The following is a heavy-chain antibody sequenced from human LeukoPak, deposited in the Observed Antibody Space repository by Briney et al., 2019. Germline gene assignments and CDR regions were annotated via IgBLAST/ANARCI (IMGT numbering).Heavy chain of an antibody. CDR3: ARGLRGHGY. Sequence: SETLSLTCTVSGGSISSYYWSWIRQPPGKGLEWIGEINHSGSTNYNPSLKSRVTISVDTSKNQFSLKLSSVTAADTAVYYCARGLRGHGYWGQGTLVTVSS. CDR2: INHSGST. D-gene: IGHD6-25*01. CDR1: GGSISSYY. V-gene: IGHV4-34*01. J-gene: IGHJ4*02.